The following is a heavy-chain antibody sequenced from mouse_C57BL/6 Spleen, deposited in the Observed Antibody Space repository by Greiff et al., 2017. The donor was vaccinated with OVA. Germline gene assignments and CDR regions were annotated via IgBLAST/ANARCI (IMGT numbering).Heavy chain of an antibody. CDR3: AKGRDGLDAMDY. CDR2: IWRGGST. CDR1: GFSLTSYG. D-gene: IGHD2-3*01. J-gene: IGHJ4*01. V-gene: IGHV2-5*01. Sequence: VQLVESGPGLVQPSQSLSITCTVSGFSLTSYGVHWVRQSPGKGLEWLGVIWRGGSTDYNAAFMSRLSITKDNSTSQVFFKMNSLQADDTAIYYCAKGRDGLDAMDYWGQGTSVTVSS.